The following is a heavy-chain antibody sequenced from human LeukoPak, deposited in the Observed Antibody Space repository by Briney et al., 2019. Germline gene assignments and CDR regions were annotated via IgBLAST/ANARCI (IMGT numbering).Heavy chain of an antibody. CDR2: IYHGGST. D-gene: IGHD4-17*01. V-gene: IGHV4-4*02. CDR1: GDSISSNNW. J-gene: IGHJ6*03. Sequence: SETLSLTCTVSGDSISSNNWWSWVRQPPGKGLEWIGEIYHGGSTHYNPSLKSQITISVDKSKNQFSLKLTSVTAADTAVYYCARATTPVTTFAYYFYMDVWGKGTTVTVSS. CDR3: ARATTPVTTFAYYFYMDV.